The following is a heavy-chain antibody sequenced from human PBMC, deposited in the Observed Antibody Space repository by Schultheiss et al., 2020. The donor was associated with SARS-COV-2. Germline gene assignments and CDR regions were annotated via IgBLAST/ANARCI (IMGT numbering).Heavy chain of an antibody. Sequence: SQTLSLTCTVSGGSISSSSYYWGWIRQPPGKGLEWIGSIYYSGSTNYNPSLKSRVTISVDTSKNQFSLKLSSVTAADTAVYYCARVRIAARSNFDYWGQGTLVTVSS. D-gene: IGHD6-6*01. V-gene: IGHV4-39*07. CDR2: IYYSGST. J-gene: IGHJ4*02. CDR1: GGSISSSSYY. CDR3: ARVRIAARSNFDY.